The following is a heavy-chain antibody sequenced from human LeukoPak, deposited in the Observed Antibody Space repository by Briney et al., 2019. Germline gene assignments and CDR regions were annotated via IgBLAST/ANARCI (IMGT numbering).Heavy chain of an antibody. D-gene: IGHD3-22*01. CDR1: GFTFSSYG. Sequence: QPGRSLRLSCAASGFTFSSYGMHWVRQAPGKGLEWVAVISYDGSNKYYADSVKGRFTISRDNSKNTLYLQMNSLRAEDTAVYYCAVKKILNYYDSSGYYRYYFDYWGQGTLVTVSS. J-gene: IGHJ4*02. V-gene: IGHV3-30*03. CDR3: AVKKILNYYDSSGYYRYYFDY. CDR2: ISYDGSNK.